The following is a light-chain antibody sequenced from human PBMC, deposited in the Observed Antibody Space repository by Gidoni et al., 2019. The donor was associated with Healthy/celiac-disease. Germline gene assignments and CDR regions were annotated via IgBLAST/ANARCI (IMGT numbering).Light chain of an antibody. Sequence: DIQLTQSPSSLSASVGDRVTITCRASQDISSYLAWYQQKPGKAPKLLIYAASTLQSGVPSRFSGSGSGTEFTLTISSLQPEDFATYYCQQLNSYPFTFGGGTKVDIK. CDR2: AAS. CDR3: QQLNSYPFT. J-gene: IGKJ3*01. V-gene: IGKV1-9*01. CDR1: QDISSY.